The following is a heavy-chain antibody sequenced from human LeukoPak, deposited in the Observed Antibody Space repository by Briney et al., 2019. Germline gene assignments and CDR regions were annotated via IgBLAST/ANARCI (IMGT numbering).Heavy chain of an antibody. V-gene: IGHV1-69*01. Sequence: SVKVSCKASGGTFSSYAISWVRQAPGQGLEWMGGIIPIFGTANYAQKFQGRVTITADESTSTAYMELSSLRSEDTAVYYCASSRGYSYGYNYWGQGTLSPSPQ. D-gene: IGHD5-18*01. J-gene: IGHJ4*02. CDR2: IIPIFGTA. CDR3: ASSRGYSYGYNY. CDR1: GGTFSSYA.